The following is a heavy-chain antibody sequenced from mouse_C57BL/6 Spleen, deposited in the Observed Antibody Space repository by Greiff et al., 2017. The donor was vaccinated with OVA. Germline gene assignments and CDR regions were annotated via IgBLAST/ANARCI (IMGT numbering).Heavy chain of an antibody. Sequence: EVQLVESGGDLVKPGGSLKLSCAASGFTFSSYGMSWVRQTPDKRLEWVATISSGGSYTYYPDSVKGRFTISRDNAKNTLYLQMSSLKSEDTAMYYCARQGPTIVTKIYYAMDYWGQGTSVTVSS. CDR3: ARQGPTIVTKIYYAMDY. J-gene: IGHJ4*01. D-gene: IGHD2-5*01. CDR1: GFTFSSYG. CDR2: ISSGGSYT. V-gene: IGHV5-6*01.